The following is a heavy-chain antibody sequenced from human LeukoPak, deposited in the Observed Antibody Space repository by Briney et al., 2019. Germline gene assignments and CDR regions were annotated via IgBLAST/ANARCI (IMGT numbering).Heavy chain of an antibody. CDR3: ARVVEGY. Sequence: PSETLSLTCTVSGGSISSSSYYWGWIRQPPGKGLEWIGEINHSGSTNYNPSLKSRVTISVDTSKNQFSLKLGSVTAADTAVYYCARVVEGYWGQGTLVTVSS. CDR1: GGSISSSSYY. CDR2: INHSGST. J-gene: IGHJ4*02. V-gene: IGHV4-39*07.